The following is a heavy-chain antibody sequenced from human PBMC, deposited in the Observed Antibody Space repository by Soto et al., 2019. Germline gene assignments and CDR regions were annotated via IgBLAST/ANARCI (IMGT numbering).Heavy chain of an antibody. CDR1: GGSVSTGSYY. Sequence: SETLSLTCTVSGGSVSTGSYYWSWIRQPPGKGLEWIGYIYYSGSTNYNPSLKSRVTISVDTSKNQFSLKLSSVIAADTAVYYCAREGYSGFDLDAIDIWGQGTMVTVSS. V-gene: IGHV4-61*01. CDR2: IYYSGST. D-gene: IGHD5-12*01. J-gene: IGHJ3*02. CDR3: AREGYSGFDLDAIDI.